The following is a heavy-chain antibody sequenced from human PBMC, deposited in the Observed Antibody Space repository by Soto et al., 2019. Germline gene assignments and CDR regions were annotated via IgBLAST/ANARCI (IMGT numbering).Heavy chain of an antibody. CDR3: ARQPDCARSYIASTYY. V-gene: IGHV5-10-1*01. D-gene: IGHD3-10*02. CDR2: IDPSDSYT. CDR1: GYSFNTYW. Sequence: PGESLKISCKASGYSFNTYWITWVRQMPGKGLEWMGRIDPSDSYTNYSPSFQGHVTISADKSISTAYLQWSSLKVSDTAMYYCARQPDCARSYIASTYYWGQGTRVPVSS. J-gene: IGHJ4*02.